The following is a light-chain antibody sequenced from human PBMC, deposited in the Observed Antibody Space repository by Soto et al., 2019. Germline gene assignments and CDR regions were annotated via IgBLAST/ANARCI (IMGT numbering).Light chain of an antibody. J-gene: IGKJ3*01. V-gene: IGKV3-15*01. Sequence: EIVMTQSPATLSVSPGERATLSCRASQSVSRNLAWYQQKPGQAPRLLIYGASTRASGIPARFSGSGSGTQFTLTIRRLQSEDFAVYYCQQYNTWPEAFGPGTKVEIK. CDR2: GAS. CDR1: QSVSRN. CDR3: QQYNTWPEA.